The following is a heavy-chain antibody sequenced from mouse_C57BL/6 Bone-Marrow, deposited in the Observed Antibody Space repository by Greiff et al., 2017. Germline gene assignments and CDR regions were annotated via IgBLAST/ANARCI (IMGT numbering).Heavy chain of an antibody. CDR1: GFTFSSYG. J-gene: IGHJ1*03. V-gene: IGHV5-6*01. D-gene: IGHD2-4*01. CDR3: ARPLYYDYDGYFDV. Sequence: EVQLVESGGDLVKPGGSLKLSCAASGFTFSSYGMSWVRQTPDKRLEWVATISSGGSYTYYPDSVKGRFTISRDNAKNTLYLQMSSLKSEDTAMYYCARPLYYDYDGYFDVWGTGTTVTVSS. CDR2: ISSGGSYT.